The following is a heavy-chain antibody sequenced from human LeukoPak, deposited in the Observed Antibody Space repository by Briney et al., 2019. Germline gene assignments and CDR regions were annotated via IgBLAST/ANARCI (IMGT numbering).Heavy chain of an antibody. CDR3: AIIIRTYYDSSGYGLRNFDY. D-gene: IGHD3-22*01. Sequence: GASVKVSCKDSGYTLTELSMHWVRQAPGKGLEWMGGVDPEDGETIYAQKFQGRVTMTEDTSTDTAYMELSSLRSEDTAVYYCAIIIRTYYDSSGYGLRNFDYWGQGTLVTVSS. J-gene: IGHJ4*02. V-gene: IGHV1-24*01. CDR1: GYTLTELS. CDR2: VDPEDGET.